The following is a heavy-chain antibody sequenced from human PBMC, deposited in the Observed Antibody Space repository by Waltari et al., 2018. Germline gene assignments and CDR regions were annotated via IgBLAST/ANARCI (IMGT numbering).Heavy chain of an antibody. D-gene: IGHD2-2*02. J-gene: IGHJ6*03. CDR1: GYTFTGYY. CDR2: INPNSGGT. CDR3: ARGALTIVVVPAAIPGGLGYYYYYMDV. Sequence: QVQLVQSGAEVKKPGASVKVSCKASGYTFTGYYMHWVRQAPGQGLEWMGWINPNSGGTNYAQKFQGRVTMTRDTSISTAYMELSRLRSDDTAVYYCARGALTIVVVPAAIPGGLGYYYYYMDVWGKGTTVTVSS. V-gene: IGHV1-2*02.